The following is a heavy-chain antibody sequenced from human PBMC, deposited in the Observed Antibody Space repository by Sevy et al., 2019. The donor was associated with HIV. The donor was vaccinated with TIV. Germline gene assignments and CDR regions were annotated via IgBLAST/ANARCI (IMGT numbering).Heavy chain of an antibody. J-gene: IGHJ3*02. CDR1: GFTFSSYG. CDR2: IWYDGSNK. Sequence: GGSLRLSCAASGFTFSSYGMHWVRQAPGKGLEWVAVIWYDGSNKYYADSVKGRFTRSRDNSKNTLYLQMNSLRAEDTAVYYCARDSELLALRAFDIWGQGTMVTVSS. V-gene: IGHV3-33*01. D-gene: IGHD1-26*01. CDR3: ARDSELLALRAFDI.